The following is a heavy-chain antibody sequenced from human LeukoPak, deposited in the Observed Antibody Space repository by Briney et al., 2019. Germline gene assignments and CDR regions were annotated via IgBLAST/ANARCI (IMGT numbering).Heavy chain of an antibody. CDR3: ARNYYDSSGYSSALDY. J-gene: IGHJ4*02. CDR2: INPSGGST. V-gene: IGHV1-46*01. CDR1: GYTFTSYY. D-gene: IGHD3-22*01. Sequence: ASVKVSCKASGYTFTSYYMHWVRQAPGQGLEWMGIINPSGGSTSYAQKFQGRVTMTRDTSTSTVYMELSSLRSEDTAVYYCARNYYDSSGYSSALDYWGQGTLVTVSS.